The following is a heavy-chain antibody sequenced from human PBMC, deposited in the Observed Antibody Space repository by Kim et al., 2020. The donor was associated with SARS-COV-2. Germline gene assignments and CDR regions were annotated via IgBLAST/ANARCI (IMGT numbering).Heavy chain of an antibody. CDR2: ISSSSSTI. J-gene: IGHJ6*02. V-gene: IGHV3-48*04. Sequence: GGSLRLSCAASGFTFSSYSMNWVRQAPGKGLEWVSYISSSSSTIYYADSVKGRFTISRDNAKNSLYLQMNSLRAEDTAVYYCARPSSWHPYFYYDMDVWGQGTTVTVSS. CDR3: ARPSSWHPYFYYDMDV. CDR1: GFTFSSYS. D-gene: IGHD6-13*01.